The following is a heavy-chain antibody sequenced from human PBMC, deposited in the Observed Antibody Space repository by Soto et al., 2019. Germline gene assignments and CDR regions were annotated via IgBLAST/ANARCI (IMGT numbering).Heavy chain of an antibody. Sequence: QLQLHQSGAGLLKPSETLSLTCDVSGGSFTGYYWSWIRQPPGKGLEWIGEINHSGFTNYNPSLTGRVTRSLDTSKSQFSLKLKSLSAADTAFYFCARGHGRFAHWGQGTLVTVSS. V-gene: IGHV4-34*01. CDR3: ARGHGRFAH. CDR2: INHSGFT. CDR1: GGSFTGYY. J-gene: IGHJ4*02.